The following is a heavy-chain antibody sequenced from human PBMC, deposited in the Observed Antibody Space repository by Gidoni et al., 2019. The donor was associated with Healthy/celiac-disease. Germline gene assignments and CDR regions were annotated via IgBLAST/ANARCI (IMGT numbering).Heavy chain of an antibody. CDR2: IYHSGST. Sequence: QVQLQESGPGLVKPSGTLSLTCAVPGGSISTSNWWSWVRQPPGKGLEWIGEIYHSGSTNYNPSLKSRVTISVDKSKNQFSLKLSSVTAADTAVDYCARAPSISYSSSYTSPFDYWGQGTPVTVSS. D-gene: IGHD6-13*01. CDR1: GGSISTSNW. CDR3: ARAPSISYSSSYTSPFDY. J-gene: IGHJ4*02. V-gene: IGHV4-4*02.